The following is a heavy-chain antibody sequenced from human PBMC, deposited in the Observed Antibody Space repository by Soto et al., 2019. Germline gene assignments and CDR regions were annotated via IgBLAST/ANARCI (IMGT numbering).Heavy chain of an antibody. CDR1: GGTFSSYA. J-gene: IGHJ5*02. V-gene: IGHV1-69*13. CDR2: IIPIFGTA. CDR3: ARRKVNGSADRGFGPLLDP. D-gene: IGHD1-1*01. Sequence: ASVKVSCKASGGTFSSYAISWVRQAPGQGLEWMGGIIPIFGTANYAQKFQGRVTITADESTSTAYMELSSLRSEDTAVYYCARRKVNGSADRGFGPLLDPWGQGTLVTVSS.